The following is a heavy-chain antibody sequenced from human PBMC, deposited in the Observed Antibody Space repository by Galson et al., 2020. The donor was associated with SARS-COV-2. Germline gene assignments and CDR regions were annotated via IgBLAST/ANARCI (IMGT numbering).Heavy chain of an antibody. J-gene: IGHJ2*01. CDR3: ARDRTDSRDYAWYFDL. Sequence: SETLSLTCTVSGGSIRSGISYWTWIRQPAGKGLEWIGHILTRGGTYYNPSLMSRVTISVDTSKNQFSLKLTSVTAADTAVYYCARDRTDSRDYAWYFDLWGRGTLVTVSS. D-gene: IGHD4-17*01. CDR2: ILTRGGT. V-gene: IGHV4-61*09. CDR1: GGSIRSGISY.